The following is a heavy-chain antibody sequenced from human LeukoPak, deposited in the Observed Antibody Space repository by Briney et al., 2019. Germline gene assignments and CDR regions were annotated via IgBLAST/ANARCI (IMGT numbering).Heavy chain of an antibody. CDR1: GGSISSGDYH. V-gene: IGHV4-30-4*01. CDR2: IYYSGKT. D-gene: IGHD3-10*01. Sequence: SQTLSLTCTVSGGSISSGDYHWSWFRQPPGKGLEWIGYIYYSGKTYYNSSLKSRLTISLDTSKNQFSLKLTSVTAADTAVYYCVRRFGSGSHTDWFDPWGQGSLVTVSS. CDR3: VRRFGSGSHTDWFDP. J-gene: IGHJ5*02.